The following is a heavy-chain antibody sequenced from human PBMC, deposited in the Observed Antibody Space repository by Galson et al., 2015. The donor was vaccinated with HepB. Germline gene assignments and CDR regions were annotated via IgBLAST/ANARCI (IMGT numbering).Heavy chain of an antibody. J-gene: IGHJ3*02. CDR3: ARGGEQLVVWYAFDI. CDR1: GYTFTGYY. D-gene: IGHD6-6*01. CDR2: INPNSGGT. V-gene: IGHV1-2*02. Sequence: SVKVSCKASGYTFTGYYMHWVRQAPGQGLEWMGWINPNSGGTNYAQKSQGRVTMTRDTSISTAYMELSRLRSDDTAVYYCARGGEQLVVWYAFDIWGQGTMVTVSS.